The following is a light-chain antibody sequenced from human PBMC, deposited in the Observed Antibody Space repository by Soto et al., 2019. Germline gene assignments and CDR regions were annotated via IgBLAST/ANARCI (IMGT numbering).Light chain of an antibody. CDR1: QSVSIN. V-gene: IGKV3-15*01. CDR3: QQYNDWPPVT. CDR2: GAS. Sequence: EIVMTQSPATLSVSPGERATLSCRASQSVSINLAWYQQKPGQAPRLLIYGASTRATGFPARFSGSGSGTDFTLTINSLQSEDSAVYHCQQYNDWPPVTFGGGTKVDIK. J-gene: IGKJ4*01.